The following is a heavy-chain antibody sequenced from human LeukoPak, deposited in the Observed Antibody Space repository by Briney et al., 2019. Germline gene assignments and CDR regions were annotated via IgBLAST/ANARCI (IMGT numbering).Heavy chain of an antibody. CDR3: AKAWGGIVVVVAATPSYFDY. CDR2: ISSSSRYI. Sequence: GGSLRLSCAASGFTFSSYSMNWVRQAPGKGLEGVSSISSSSRYIYYADSVKGRFTISRDNAKNSLYLQMNSLRAEDTAVYYYAKAWGGIVVVVAATPSYFDYWGQGTLVTVSS. J-gene: IGHJ4*02. V-gene: IGHV3-21*04. D-gene: IGHD2-15*01. CDR1: GFTFSSYS.